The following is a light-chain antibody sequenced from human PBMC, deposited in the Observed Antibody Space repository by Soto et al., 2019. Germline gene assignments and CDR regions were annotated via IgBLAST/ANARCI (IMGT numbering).Light chain of an antibody. Sequence: EIVMTQSPATLSVSPGERATLSCRASQSVSSNLAWYQQKPGQAPRLLIYGASTRATGIPARFSGSGSGTEFTLIISSLQSEDLAVYYCQQYNNWPPTFGQGTKVGIK. CDR1: QSVSSN. CDR2: GAS. V-gene: IGKV3-15*01. J-gene: IGKJ1*01. CDR3: QQYNNWPPT.